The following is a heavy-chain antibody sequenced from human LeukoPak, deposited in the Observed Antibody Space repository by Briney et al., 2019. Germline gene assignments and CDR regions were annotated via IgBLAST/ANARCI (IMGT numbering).Heavy chain of an antibody. V-gene: IGHV3-23*01. Sequence: GGSLRLSCAASGFTFSSYAMHWVRQAPGKGLDWVSVISGSGGTTYYADSVKGRFTISRDNSKNTLYLQMNSLRAEDTAVYYCAKVGYDSSGYYSIFDYWGQGTLVTVSS. CDR2: ISGSGGTT. CDR1: GFTFSSYA. D-gene: IGHD3-22*01. CDR3: AKVGYDSSGYYSIFDY. J-gene: IGHJ4*02.